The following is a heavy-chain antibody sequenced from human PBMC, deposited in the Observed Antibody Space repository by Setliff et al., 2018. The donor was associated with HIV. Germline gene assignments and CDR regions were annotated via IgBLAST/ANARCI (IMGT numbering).Heavy chain of an antibody. Sequence: LSLTCTVSGGSITSHYWAWIRQPPGRRLEWIGYVSYSESATYNPSLKSRVTMSLDTSKNQFSLRLSSVTAADTAIYYCARRDTSTGVDPRGQGALVTVSS. V-gene: IGHV4-59*11. J-gene: IGHJ5*02. CDR1: GGSITSHY. CDR2: VSYSESA. CDR3: ARRDTSTGVDP. D-gene: IGHD7-27*01.